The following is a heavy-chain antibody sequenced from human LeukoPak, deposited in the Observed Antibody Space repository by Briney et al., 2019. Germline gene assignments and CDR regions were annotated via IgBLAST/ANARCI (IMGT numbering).Heavy chain of an antibody. CDR3: ARGRASSSSWYSTYYYYFYMDV. D-gene: IGHD6-13*01. CDR1: GGSISSYY. CDR2: IDHTGSS. J-gene: IGHJ6*03. Sequence: SETLSLTCTVSGGSISSYYWSWIRQPPGKGLEWIGYIDHTGSSNYNPSLNSRVTISRDTSKNHFSLELSSVTAADTAVYFCARGRASSSSWYSTYYYYFYMDVWGKGTTVTVSS. V-gene: IGHV4-59*01.